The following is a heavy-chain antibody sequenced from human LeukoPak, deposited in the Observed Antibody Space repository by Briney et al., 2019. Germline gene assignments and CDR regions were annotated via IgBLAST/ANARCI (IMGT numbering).Heavy chain of an antibody. V-gene: IGHV3-23*01. CDR2: ISGGGGSS. CDR3: AKISGHDFWSGYYRYYYGMDV. D-gene: IGHD3-3*01. CDR1: GFTFSNYA. J-gene: IGHJ6*02. Sequence: PGGSLRLSCAASGFTFSNYAMTWVRQGPGKGLEWVSGISGGGGSSYYADSVQGRFTISRDNSKNTLYLQMNSLRAEDTAVYYCAKISGHDFWSGYYRYYYGMDVWGQGTTVTVSS.